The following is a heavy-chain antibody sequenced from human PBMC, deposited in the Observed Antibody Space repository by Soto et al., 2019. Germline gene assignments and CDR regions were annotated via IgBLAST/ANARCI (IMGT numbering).Heavy chain of an antibody. CDR1: GGSISSGDYY. J-gene: IGHJ4*02. V-gene: IGHV4-30-4*01. D-gene: IGHD3-10*01. CDR2: IYYSGST. Sequence: QVQLQESGPGLVKPSQTLSLTCTVSGGSISSGDYYWSWIRQPPGKGLEWIGYIYYSGSTYYNPSLQSRVTISVDTSKNQFSLKLSSVTAADTAVYYCARGVLLWFGESLTPGYFDYWGQGTLVTVSS. CDR3: ARGVLLWFGESLTPGYFDY.